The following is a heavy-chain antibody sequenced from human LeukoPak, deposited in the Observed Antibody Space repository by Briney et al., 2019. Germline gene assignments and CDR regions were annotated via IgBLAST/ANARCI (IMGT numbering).Heavy chain of an antibody. CDR1: GFTMSSYA. J-gene: IGHJ4*02. V-gene: IGHV3-23*01. D-gene: IGHD3-16*01. CDR2: ISASGTST. Sequence: GGSQRLSCAASGFTMSSYAMSWVRQAPGKGLEWVSVISASGTSTYYADSVKGRFTISRDNSKSTLYLQMNSLRGEDTAIYYCAGLRGYDYVWGSRRGQGNLVTVSS. CDR3: AGLRGYDYVWGSR.